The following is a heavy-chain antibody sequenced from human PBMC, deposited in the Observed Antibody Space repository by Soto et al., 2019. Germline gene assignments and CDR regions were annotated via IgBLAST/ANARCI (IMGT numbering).Heavy chain of an antibody. CDR2: INTDGSAT. V-gene: IGHV3-74*01. CDR1: GFTLSSYW. J-gene: IGHJ4*02. D-gene: IGHD1-26*01. CDR3: VRGYSDY. Sequence: GGSLRLSCAASGFTLSSYWMHWVRQVPGQGLVWVSRINTDGSATNYADSVKGRFTMSRDNARNTMYLQMNSLRAEDTAVYYCVRGYSDYWGQGTLVTVSS.